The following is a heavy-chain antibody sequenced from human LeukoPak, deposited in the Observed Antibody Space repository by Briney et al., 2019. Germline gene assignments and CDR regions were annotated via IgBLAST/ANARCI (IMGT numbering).Heavy chain of an antibody. V-gene: IGHV1-2*02. J-gene: IGHJ5*02. CDR1: GYTFTGYY. Sequence: ASVKVSCKASGYTFTGYYMHWVRQAPGQGLEWMGWINPNSGGTNYAQKFQGRVTMTRDTSISTAYMELSRLRSDDTAVYYCARLVDTADAWDNWFDPWGQGTLVTVSS. D-gene: IGHD5-18*01. CDR3: ARLVDTADAWDNWFDP. CDR2: INPNSGGT.